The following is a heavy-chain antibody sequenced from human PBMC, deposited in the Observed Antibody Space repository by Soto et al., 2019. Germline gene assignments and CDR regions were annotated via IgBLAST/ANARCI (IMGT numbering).Heavy chain of an antibody. CDR1: GGSISSGGNY. CDR2: IYYSGST. Sequence: SETLSLTCTVSGGSISSGGNYWSWIRQQPGKGLEWIGYIYYSGSTYYNPSLKSRVTISVDTSKNQFSLKLSSVTAADTAVYYCSRDKPSYYGIDVWGQGTTVTVSS. CDR3: SRDKPSYYGIDV. J-gene: IGHJ6*02. V-gene: IGHV4-31*03.